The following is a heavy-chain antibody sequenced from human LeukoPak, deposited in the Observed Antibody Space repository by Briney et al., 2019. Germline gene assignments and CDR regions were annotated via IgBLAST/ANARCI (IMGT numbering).Heavy chain of an antibody. CDR1: GDSINSYY. J-gene: IGHJ5*02. Sequence: SEXLSLTCSVSGDSINSYYWNWLRQPPGKGLEWIGNTYNSESTNYNPSLKSRVTISLDTSKNQFSLKMSSVTAADTAVYYCAKDWELGSWGQGTLVTISS. CDR2: TYNSEST. D-gene: IGHD1-26*01. V-gene: IGHV4-59*01. CDR3: AKDWELGS.